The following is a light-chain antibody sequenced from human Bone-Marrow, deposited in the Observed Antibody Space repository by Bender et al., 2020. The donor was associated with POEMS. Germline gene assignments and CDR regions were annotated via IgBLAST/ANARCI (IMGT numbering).Light chain of an antibody. CDR3: QVWDSTSDHPV. J-gene: IGLJ3*02. V-gene: IGLV3-21*02. CDR1: NIGRNS. CDR2: DDS. Sequence: SCGGNNIGRNSVHWYQQKPGQAPVLVVYDDSDRPSGIPVRFSGSKSGNTATLTITRVAAGDEADYYCQVWDSTSDHPVFGGGTKLTVL.